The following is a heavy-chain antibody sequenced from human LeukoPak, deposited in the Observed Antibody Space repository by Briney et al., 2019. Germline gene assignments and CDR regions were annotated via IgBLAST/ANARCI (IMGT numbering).Heavy chain of an antibody. J-gene: IGHJ4*02. D-gene: IGHD3-3*01. CDR3: ARERQNRDFWSGGDY. V-gene: IGHV3-7*01. Sequence: PGGSLRLSCAASGFTFSTYWMSWVRQAPGKGLEWVANIKQDGSEKYYVGSVKGRFTISRDNAKNSLYLQMNTLRPEDTAVYYCARERQNRDFWSGGDYWGQGTLVTVSP. CDR2: IKQDGSEK. CDR1: GFTFSTYW.